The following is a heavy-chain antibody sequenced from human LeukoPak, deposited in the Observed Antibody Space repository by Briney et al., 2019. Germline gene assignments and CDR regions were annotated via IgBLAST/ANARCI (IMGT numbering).Heavy chain of an antibody. CDR1: GFTFSSYE. J-gene: IGHJ4*02. Sequence: GGSLRLSCAASGFTFSSYEMNWVRQVPGKGLEWVSYISSSGSTIYYADSVKGRFTISRDNAKNSLYLQMNSLRAEDTAVYYCARDRDSSSVDYWGQGTLVTVSS. CDR2: ISSSGSTI. V-gene: IGHV3-48*03. CDR3: ARDRDSSSVDY. D-gene: IGHD6-6*01.